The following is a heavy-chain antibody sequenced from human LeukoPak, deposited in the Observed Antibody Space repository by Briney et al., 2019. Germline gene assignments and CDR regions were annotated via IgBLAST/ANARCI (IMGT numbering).Heavy chain of an antibody. CDR3: ARSLGIVGRSNWFDP. CDR2: ISSSSSYI. CDR1: GFTFSSYS. V-gene: IGHV3-21*01. J-gene: IGHJ5*02. Sequence: GGSLRLSCAASGFTFSSYSMNWVRQAPGKGLEWVSSISSSSSYIYYADSVKGRFTISRDNAKNSLYLQMNSLRAEDTAVYYCARSLGIVGRSNWFDPWGQGTLVTVSS. D-gene: IGHD3-10*01.